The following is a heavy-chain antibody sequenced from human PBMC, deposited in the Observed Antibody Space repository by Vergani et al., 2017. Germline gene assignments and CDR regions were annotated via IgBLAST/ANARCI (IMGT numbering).Heavy chain of an antibody. CDR2: IKQDGREK. D-gene: IGHD1-14*01. J-gene: IGHJ4*02. CDR3: ARDNAEPYFDY. V-gene: IGHV3-7*01. CDR1: GFTFSSDW. Sequence: EVQLVESGGGLVQPGGSLRLSCAASGFTFSSDWMSWVRQAPGKGLEWVANIKQDGREKYYVDSVKGRFTISRDNAKNSLYLQMNSLRAEDTAVYYCARDNAEPYFDYWGQGTLVTVSS.